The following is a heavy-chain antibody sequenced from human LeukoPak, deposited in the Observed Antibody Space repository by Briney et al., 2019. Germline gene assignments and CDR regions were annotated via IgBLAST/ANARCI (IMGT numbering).Heavy chain of an antibody. D-gene: IGHD3-10*01. CDR2: ISSSGSTI. Sequence: GPLRLSCAAPGFTFSSYEMNWVRQAPGKGPEWVSYISSSGSTIYYADSVKGRFTISRDNAKNSLYLQMNSLRAEDTAVYYCARDKEDYYGSGSYFAAFDYWGQGTLVTVSS. V-gene: IGHV3-48*03. CDR1: GFTFSSYE. CDR3: ARDKEDYYGSGSYFAAFDY. J-gene: IGHJ4*02.